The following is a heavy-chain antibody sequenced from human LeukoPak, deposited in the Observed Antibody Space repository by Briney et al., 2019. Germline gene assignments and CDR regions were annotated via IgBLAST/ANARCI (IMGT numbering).Heavy chain of an antibody. V-gene: IGHV1-2*02. CDR2: INPDSAGT. CDR1: GYTFTGYY. Sequence: ASVKVSCKASGYTFTGYYIHWVRQAPGQGLEWMGWINPDSAGTNYAQKFQDRVTMTSDTSISTAYMELSRLRSDDTAVYYCAREGWNDLFGLVDYWGQGTLVTVSS. CDR3: AREGWNDLFGLVDY. J-gene: IGHJ4*02. D-gene: IGHD1-1*01.